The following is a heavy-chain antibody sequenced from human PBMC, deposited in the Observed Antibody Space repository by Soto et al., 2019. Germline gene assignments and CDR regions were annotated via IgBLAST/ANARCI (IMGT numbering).Heavy chain of an antibody. D-gene: IGHD2-15*01. CDR2: IYYSGST. CDR1: GGSISSYY. V-gene: IGHV4-59*08. CDR3: ARHCSGGSCYSY. Sequence: SETLSLTCTVSGGSISSYYWSWIRQPPGKGLEWIGYIYYSGSTNYNPSLKSRVTISVDTSKNQFSLKLSSVTAADTAVYYCARHCSGGSCYSYWGQGTLVTVSS. J-gene: IGHJ4*02.